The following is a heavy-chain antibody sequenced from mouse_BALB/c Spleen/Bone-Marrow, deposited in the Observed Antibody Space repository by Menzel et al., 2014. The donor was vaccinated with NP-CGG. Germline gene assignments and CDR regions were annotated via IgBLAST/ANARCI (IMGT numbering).Heavy chain of an antibody. CDR2: VDPANGNT. V-gene: IGHV14-3*02. CDR3: ARRFGNSPRDSAMVN. CDR1: GFNIKDTY. Sequence: EVKLMESGADLVKPGASVKLSCTASGFNIKDTYIHWVKQRPEQGLEWIGRVDPANGNTKYAPKFQGKATITADTSSNTAYLRLSSLTSEDTAVYYCARRFGNSPRDSAMVNWGRGTSVTVSS. D-gene: IGHD2-1*01. J-gene: IGHJ4*01.